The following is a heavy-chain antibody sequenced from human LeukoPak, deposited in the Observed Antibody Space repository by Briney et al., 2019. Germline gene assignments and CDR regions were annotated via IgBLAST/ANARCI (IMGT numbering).Heavy chain of an antibody. CDR2: ISGSGNTI. CDR3: THNGGRQWLPYH. J-gene: IGHJ4*02. CDR1: GFTFRKYA. D-gene: IGHD2-15*01. V-gene: IGHV3-23*01. Sequence: GGSLRLSYAASGFTFRKYAMSWVRQAPGKGLEWVSAISGSGNTIYYADSVKGRFIISRDNSKNTVYLQMNSLRVEDTAVFYCTHNGGRQWLPYHWGQGTLVTVSS.